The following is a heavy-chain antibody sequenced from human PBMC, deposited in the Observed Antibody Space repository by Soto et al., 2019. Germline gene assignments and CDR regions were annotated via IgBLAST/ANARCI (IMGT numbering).Heavy chain of an antibody. CDR2: ISHSGTT. CDR3: ARGNGFNLY. V-gene: IGHV4-59*11. D-gene: IGHD2-8*01. J-gene: IGHJ4*02. Sequence: QVQLQESGPGLVKPSETLSLTCTVSGASLSDHYWSWIRQPPGKGPEWIGYISHSGTTSYNPSLKRRVPILVDTSKNQFSLKLSSVTASDTAVYYCARGNGFNLYWGQGALVNVSS. CDR1: GASLSDHY.